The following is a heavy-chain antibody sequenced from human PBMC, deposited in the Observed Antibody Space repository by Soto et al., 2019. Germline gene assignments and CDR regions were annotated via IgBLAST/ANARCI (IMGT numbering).Heavy chain of an antibody. D-gene: IGHD6-13*01. CDR2: IGTAGDT. J-gene: IGHJ4*02. V-gene: IGHV3-13*01. Sequence: EVQLVESGGGLVQPGGSLRLSCAASGFTFSSYDMHWVHQATGKGLEWVSAIGTAGDTYYPGSVKGRFTISRENAKNSLYLQMNSLRAGDTAVYYCARGKGIAAAGTDYWGQGTLVTVSS. CDR3: ARGKGIAAAGTDY. CDR1: GFTFSSYD.